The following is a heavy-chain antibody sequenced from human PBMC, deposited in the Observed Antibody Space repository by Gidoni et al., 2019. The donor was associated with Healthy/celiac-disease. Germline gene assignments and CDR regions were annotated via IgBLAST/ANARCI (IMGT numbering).Heavy chain of an antibody. D-gene: IGHD3-22*01. CDR2: ISGSGGST. J-gene: IGHJ4*02. CDR3: AKTVKTYYYDSSGYCSSDY. V-gene: IGHV3-23*01. CDR1: GFTFSSYA. Sequence: EVQLLESGGGLVQPGGSLRLSCAASGFTFSSYAIGWVRQAPGKGLEWVSSISGSGGSTYYADSVKGRFTISRDNSKNTLYLQMNSLRAEDTAIYYCAKTVKTYYYDSSGYCSSDYWSQGTLVTVSS.